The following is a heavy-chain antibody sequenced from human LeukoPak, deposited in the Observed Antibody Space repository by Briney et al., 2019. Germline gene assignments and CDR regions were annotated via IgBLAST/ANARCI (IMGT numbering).Heavy chain of an antibody. CDR1: GGSISSYY. CDR3: ARLTVVAYYCYYGMDV. V-gene: IGHV4-59*08. CDR2: IYYSGST. Sequence: KTSQTLSLTCTVSGGSISSYYWSWIRQPPGKGLEWIGYIYYSGSTNYNPSLKSRVTISVDTSKNQFSLKLSSVTAADTAVYYCARLTVVAYYCYYGMDVWGQGTTVTVSS. J-gene: IGHJ6*02. D-gene: IGHD2-15*01.